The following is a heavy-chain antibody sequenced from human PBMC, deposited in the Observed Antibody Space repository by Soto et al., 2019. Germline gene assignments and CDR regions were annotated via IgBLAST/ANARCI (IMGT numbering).Heavy chain of an antibody. CDR2: ISAYNGNT. CDR3: ATSPGFFEWSPFAY. D-gene: IGHD3-9*01. V-gene: IGHV1-18*01. J-gene: IGHJ4*02. Sequence: ASVKVSCKASGYTFTSYGISWVRQAPGQGLEWMGWISAYNGNTNYAQKLQGRVTMTTDTSTSTAYMELSSLKTEDTAFYYCATSPGFFEWSPFAYWGQGTPVTVSS. CDR1: GYTFTSYG.